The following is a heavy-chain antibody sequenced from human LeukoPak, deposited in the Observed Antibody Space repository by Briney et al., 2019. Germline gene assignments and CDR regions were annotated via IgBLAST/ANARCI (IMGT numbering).Heavy chain of an antibody. Sequence: GSLRLSCAASGFTFSSYAMSWVRQAPGKGLEWVSAISGSGGSTYYADSVKGRFTISRDNSKNTLYLQMNSLRAEDTAVYYCAKVMSYYVHYYYYMDVWGKGTTVTVSS. J-gene: IGHJ6*03. CDR2: ISGSGGST. CDR1: GFTFSSYA. CDR3: AKVMSYYVHYYYYMDV. V-gene: IGHV3-23*01. D-gene: IGHD1-26*01.